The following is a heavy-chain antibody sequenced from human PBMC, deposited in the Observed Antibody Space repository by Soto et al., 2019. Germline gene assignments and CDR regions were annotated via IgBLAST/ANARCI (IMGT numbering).Heavy chain of an antibody. V-gene: IGHV1-69*13. CDR2: ILPIYGTP. D-gene: IGHD6-13*01. CDR1: GGLFSNFA. CDR3: ARDIAAAGTDFDY. Sequence: ASVKVSCKASGGLFSNFAVTWVRQAPGQGLEWMGGILPIYGTPKYAPEFQGRVTISADESMSTAYMELRSLRSDDTAVYYCARDIAAAGTDFDYWGQGTLVTVSS. J-gene: IGHJ4*02.